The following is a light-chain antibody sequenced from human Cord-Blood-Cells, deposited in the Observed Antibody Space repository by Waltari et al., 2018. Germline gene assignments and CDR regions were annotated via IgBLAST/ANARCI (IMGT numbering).Light chain of an antibody. CDR3: QQYDNLPFT. J-gene: IGKJ3*01. Sequence: DIQMTQYPSSLSASVGDRVTITCQASQYISNYLNWYQLKPGKAPKLLIYDASNLETGVPSRFSGSGSGTDFTFTISSLQPEDIATYYCQQYDNLPFTFGPGTKVDIK. V-gene: IGKV1-33*01. CDR2: DAS. CDR1: QYISNY.